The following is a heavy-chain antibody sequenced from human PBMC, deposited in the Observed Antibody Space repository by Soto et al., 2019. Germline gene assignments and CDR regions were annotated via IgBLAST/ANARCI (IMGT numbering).Heavy chain of an antibody. CDR2: ISYDGSNK. J-gene: IGHJ4*02. Sequence: GGSLRLSCAASGFTFSSYAMHWVRQAPGKGLEWVAVISYDGSNKYYADSVKGRFTISRDNSKNTLYLQMNSLRAEDTAVYYCARGGYSGYDASSAFDYWGQGTLVTVSS. V-gene: IGHV3-30-3*01. CDR3: ARGGYSGYDASSAFDY. D-gene: IGHD5-12*01. CDR1: GFTFSSYA.